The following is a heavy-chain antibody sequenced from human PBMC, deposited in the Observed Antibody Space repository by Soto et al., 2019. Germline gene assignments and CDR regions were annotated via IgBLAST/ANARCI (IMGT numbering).Heavy chain of an antibody. D-gene: IGHD6-6*01. J-gene: IGHJ4*02. CDR2: IWYDGSNK. Sequence: GGSLRLSCAASGFTFSSYGMHWVRQAPGKGLEWVAVIWYDGSNKYYADSVKGRFTISRDNSKNTLYLQMNSLRAEDTAVYYCARSVLVGYSSSASLDYWGQGTLVTVSS. CDR1: GFTFSSYG. CDR3: ARSVLVGYSSSASLDY. V-gene: IGHV3-33*01.